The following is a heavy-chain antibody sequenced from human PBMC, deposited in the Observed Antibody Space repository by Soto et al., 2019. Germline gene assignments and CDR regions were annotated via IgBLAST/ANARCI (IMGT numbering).Heavy chain of an antibody. CDR1: GFTLSSYA. CDR2: SGTSAHNT. Sequence: EVQLLESGGGLVQPGGSLRLSCAASGFTLSSYAMSWVRQAPGKGLEWVSGSGTSAHNTFYADSVKGRFTISRDNSKNTLDLQMNSLRAEDTAVYYCAKALGEYLYFFDHWGQGILVTVFS. D-gene: IGHD3-10*01. J-gene: IGHJ4*02. CDR3: AKALGEYLYFFDH. V-gene: IGHV3-23*01.